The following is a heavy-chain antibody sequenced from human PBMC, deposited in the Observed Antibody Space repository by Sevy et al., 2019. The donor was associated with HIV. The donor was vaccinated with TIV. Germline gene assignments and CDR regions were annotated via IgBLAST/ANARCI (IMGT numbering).Heavy chain of an antibody. CDR1: GFTFSSYW. CDR3: ARLIVVRNLNWFDP. CDR2: INSDGSST. V-gene: IGHV3-74*01. D-gene: IGHD2-21*01. Sequence: GGSLRLSCAASGFTFSSYWMHWVRQAPGMGLVWVSRINSDGSSTSYADSVKGRFTISRDNAKNTLYLQMNSLRAEDTAVYYCARLIVVRNLNWFDPWGQGTLVTVSS. J-gene: IGHJ5*02.